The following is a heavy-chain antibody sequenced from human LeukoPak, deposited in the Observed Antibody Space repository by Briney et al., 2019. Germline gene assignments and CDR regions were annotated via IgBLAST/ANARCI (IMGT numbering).Heavy chain of an antibody. Sequence: SETLSLTCTVSCGSISSYYWSWIRQPPGKGLEWIGYIYYSGSTNYNPSLKSRVTISVDTSKNQFSLKLSSVTAADTAVYYCARGSGESSWFDPWGQGTLVTVSS. CDR3: ARGSGESSWFDP. D-gene: IGHD3-16*01. V-gene: IGHV4-59*01. CDR2: IYYSGST. J-gene: IGHJ5*02. CDR1: CGSISSYY.